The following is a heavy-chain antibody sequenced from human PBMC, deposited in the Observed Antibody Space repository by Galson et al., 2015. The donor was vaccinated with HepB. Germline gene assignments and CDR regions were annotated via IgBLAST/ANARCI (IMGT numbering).Heavy chain of an antibody. CDR2: IKQDGSEE. V-gene: IGHV3-7*03. J-gene: IGHJ4*02. CDR1: GFTFSSYA. Sequence: SLRLSCAASGFTFSSYAMHWVRQAPGKGLEWVANIKQDGSEEYYVDSVKGRFTISRDNTKNSLYLQMNSLRAEDTAVYYCARACGSAACPLFFDYWGQGTLVTVSS. D-gene: IGHD2-21*01. CDR3: ARACGSAACPLFFDY.